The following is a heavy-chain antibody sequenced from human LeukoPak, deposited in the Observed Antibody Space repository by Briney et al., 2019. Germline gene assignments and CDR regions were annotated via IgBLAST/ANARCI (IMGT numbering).Heavy chain of an antibody. Sequence: PSETLSLTCIVSGYSISSGYYWGWIRQPPGKGLEWIGSIYHSGSTYYNPSLKSRVTMSVDTSKNQFSLKLSSVTAADTAVYYCARLWFGELLSFDYWGQGALVTVSS. V-gene: IGHV4-38-2*02. D-gene: IGHD3-10*01. J-gene: IGHJ4*02. CDR2: IYHSGST. CDR1: GYSISSGYY. CDR3: ARLWFGELLSFDY.